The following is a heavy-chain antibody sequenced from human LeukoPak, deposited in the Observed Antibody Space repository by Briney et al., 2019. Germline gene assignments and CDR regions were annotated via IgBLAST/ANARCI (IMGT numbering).Heavy chain of an antibody. CDR3: APQRGFRLLDRYFES. D-gene: IGHD5-18*01. CDR1: EFTFSDYY. Sequence: PGGSLRLSCAPSEFTFSDYYMSWIRQAPGKGLEWVSYISGTGNTIYYTDSVKGRFTISRDNAKNSLFLQMNSLRAEDTAVYYCAPQRGFRLLDRYFESWGQGTLVTVSS. CDR2: ISGTGNTI. V-gene: IGHV3-11*04. J-gene: IGHJ4*02.